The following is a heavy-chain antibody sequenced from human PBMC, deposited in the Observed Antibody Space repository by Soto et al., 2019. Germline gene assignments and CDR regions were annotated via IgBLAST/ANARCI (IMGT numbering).Heavy chain of an antibody. CDR2: INHSGST. V-gene: IGHV4-34*01. D-gene: IGHD2-2*01. CDR3: ARGRIRGYCSSTSCYARWFDP. Sequence: PSETLSLTCAVYGGSFSGYYWSWIRQPPGKGLEWIGEINHSGSTNYNPSLKSRVTISVDTSKNQFSLKLSSVTAADTAVYYCARGRIRGYCSSTSCYARWFDPWGQGTLVTVSS. J-gene: IGHJ5*02. CDR1: GGSFSGYY.